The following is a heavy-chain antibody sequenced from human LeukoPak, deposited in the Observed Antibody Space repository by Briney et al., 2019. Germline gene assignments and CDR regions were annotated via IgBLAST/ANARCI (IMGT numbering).Heavy chain of an antibody. V-gene: IGHV4-39*01. CDR2: IYYSGST. D-gene: IGHD4-11*01. Sequence: PSETLSLTCTVSGGSISSSSYYWGWIRQPPGKGLEWIGSIYYSGSTYYNPSLKSRVTISVDTSKNQISLKLSSVTAADTAVYYCARQRGNYGAFDIWGQGTMATVSS. J-gene: IGHJ3*02. CDR1: GGSISSSSYY. CDR3: ARQRGNYGAFDI.